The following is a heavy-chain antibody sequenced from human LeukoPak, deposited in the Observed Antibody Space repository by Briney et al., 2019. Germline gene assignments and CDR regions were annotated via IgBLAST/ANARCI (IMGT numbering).Heavy chain of an antibody. Sequence: GGSLRLSCAASGFTFSSYSINWVRQAPGKGLQWVSYISSSSSTIYYADSVKGRFTISRDNAKNSLYLQMNSLRDEDTAVYYCARDRAITIFGVAPTPFDYWGQRTLVTVSS. D-gene: IGHD3-3*01. CDR2: ISSSSSTI. CDR3: ARDRAITIFGVAPTPFDY. V-gene: IGHV3-48*02. J-gene: IGHJ4*02. CDR1: GFTFSSYS.